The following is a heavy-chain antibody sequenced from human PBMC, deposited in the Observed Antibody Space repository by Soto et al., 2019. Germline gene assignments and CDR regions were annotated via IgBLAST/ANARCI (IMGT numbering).Heavy chain of an antibody. CDR2: ISYDGNDK. D-gene: IGHD2-2*01. V-gene: IGHV3-30*18. J-gene: IGHJ5*02. Sequence: STSLSCAASGFTFSDYGMHWVRPAPGKGLQWVAVISYDGNDKYYEDSVKGRFAISRDNSKNTLYLQMNSLRAEDTAVYYCAKDPKDFSIDNSHPNSLTNWFDPWGEGSLVTVPS. CDR1: GFTFSDYG. CDR3: AKDPKDFSIDNSHPNSLTNWFDP.